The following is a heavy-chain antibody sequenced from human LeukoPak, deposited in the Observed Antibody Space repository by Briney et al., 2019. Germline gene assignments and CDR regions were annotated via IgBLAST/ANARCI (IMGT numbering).Heavy chain of an antibody. CDR1: GFTFSSYG. CDR2: IWYDGSNK. Sequence: GGPLRLSCGPSGFTFSSYGVLGVPHAPGKGLEWVAVIWYDGSNKYYADSVKGRFTISRDNSKNTLYLQMNSLRAEDTAVYYCARDNHLGYCSGGSCYGHDYWGQGTLVTVSS. CDR3: ARDNHLGYCSGGSCYGHDY. D-gene: IGHD2-15*01. V-gene: IGHV3-33*01. J-gene: IGHJ4*02.